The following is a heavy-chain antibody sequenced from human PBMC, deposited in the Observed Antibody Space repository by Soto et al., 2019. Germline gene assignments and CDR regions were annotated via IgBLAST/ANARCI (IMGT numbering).Heavy chain of an antibody. Sequence: GGSLRLSCAASGFVFRAYAMRWLRQAPGKGLEWVSGITGGGDITYYRDSVKGRFIISRDNSKNILYLERNSLRVDAAGTYFCGKEWXHHXWGQGTLVTVSS. CDR2: ITGGGDIT. J-gene: IGHJ1*01. CDR3: GKEWXHHX. V-gene: IGHV3-23*01. D-gene: IGHD2-15*01. CDR1: GFVFRAYA.